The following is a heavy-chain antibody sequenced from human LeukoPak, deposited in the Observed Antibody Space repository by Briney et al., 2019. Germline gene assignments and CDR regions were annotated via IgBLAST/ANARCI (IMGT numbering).Heavy chain of an antibody. D-gene: IGHD3-10*01. V-gene: IGHV3-21*01. J-gene: IGHJ4*02. CDR1: GFTFSDYN. Sequence: GGSLRLSCAASGFTFSDYNMNWVRQAPGKGLEWVSSISSGSSYIYYADSVKGQFTISRDNTKYSLYLQMNSLRAEDTAAYYCVIGSGLFDYWGQGTLVTVSS. CDR3: VIGSGLFDY. CDR2: ISSGSSYI.